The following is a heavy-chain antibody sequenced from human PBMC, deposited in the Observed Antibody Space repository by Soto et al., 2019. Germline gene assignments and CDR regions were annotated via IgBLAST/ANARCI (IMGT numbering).Heavy chain of an antibody. J-gene: IGHJ6*02. CDR1: GGSISSYY. CDR3: ARGFYYYGSGSYYSPNYYSGMDV. V-gene: IGHV4-59*08. CDR2: IYYSGST. Sequence: SETLSLTCTVSGGSISSYYWSWIRQPPGKGLEWIGYIYYSGSTNYNPSLKSRVTISVDTSKNQFSLKLSSVTAADTAVYYCARGFYYYGSGSYYSPNYYSGMDVWGQGTTVTVSS. D-gene: IGHD3-10*01.